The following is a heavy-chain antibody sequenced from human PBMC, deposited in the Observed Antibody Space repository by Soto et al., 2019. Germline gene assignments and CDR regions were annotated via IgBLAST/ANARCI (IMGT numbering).Heavy chain of an antibody. CDR1: GFVFGDYA. CDR2: VRSETYGGST. V-gene: IGHV3-49*04. D-gene: IGHD6-19*01. Sequence: SLRLSCSASGFVFGDYAVTWVRQAPGKGLEWVGVVRSETYGGSTEYAASVKGRFRISRDDSESIAYLQMTSLKTEDTAVYYCTRGRGTSGWYADYWGKGTLVTVS. J-gene: IGHJ4*02. CDR3: TRGRGTSGWYADY.